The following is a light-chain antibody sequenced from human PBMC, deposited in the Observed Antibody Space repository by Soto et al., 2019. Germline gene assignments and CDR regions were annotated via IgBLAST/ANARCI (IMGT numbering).Light chain of an antibody. CDR3: QQYYSTSLT. Sequence: DIVMTQSPDSLAVSLGERATINCKSSQSVLYSSNNKNYLAWYQQKPGQPPKLLIYWASTRESGVPDRFSGSGSGTDFTLTISSLQAEDVAVYYCQQYYSTSLTFGPGTEVDIK. J-gene: IGKJ3*01. V-gene: IGKV4-1*01. CDR2: WAS. CDR1: QSVLYSSNNKNY.